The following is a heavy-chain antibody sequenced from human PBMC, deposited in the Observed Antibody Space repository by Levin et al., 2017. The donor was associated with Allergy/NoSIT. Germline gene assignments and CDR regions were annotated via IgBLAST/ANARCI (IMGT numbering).Heavy chain of an antibody. D-gene: IGHD3-16*02. J-gene: IGHJ4*02. CDR1: GYTFNTHG. CDR3: ARDSHDDYDWGSYRYTPYYFDH. Sequence: GESLKISCKASGYTFNTHGISWVRQAPGQGLEWMGWISAHNGDTKYAQKVQGRVTMTTDTSTNTAYMELRSLRSDDTAVYYCARDSHDDYDWGSYRYTPYYFDHWGQGSLVTVSS. V-gene: IGHV1-18*01. CDR2: ISAHNGDT.